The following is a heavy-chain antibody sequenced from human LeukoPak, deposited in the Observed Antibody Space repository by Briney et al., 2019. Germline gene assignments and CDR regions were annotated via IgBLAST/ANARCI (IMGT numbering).Heavy chain of an antibody. CDR1: GYTFTGYY. J-gene: IGHJ4*02. Sequence: ASVKVSCKASGYTFTGYYMHWVRQAPGQGLEWMGWINPNSGGTNYVQKFQGRVTMTRDTSISTAYMELSRLRSEDTAVYYCARASPERYNWNGPPNYWGQGTLVTVSS. D-gene: IGHD1-20*01. CDR2: INPNSGGT. V-gene: IGHV1-2*02. CDR3: ARASPERYNWNGPPNY.